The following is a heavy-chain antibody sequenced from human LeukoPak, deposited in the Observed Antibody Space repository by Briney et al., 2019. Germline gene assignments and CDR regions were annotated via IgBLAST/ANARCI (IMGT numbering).Heavy chain of an antibody. CDR1: GYTFTSYY. J-gene: IGHJ5*02. CDR3: ARVTGGRYCTTSCYMRGWFDP. D-gene: IGHD2-2*02. Sequence: ASVKVSCKASGYTFTSYYMHWVRQAPGQGLEWMGIINPSGGSTSYAQKFQGRVTITADESTRTAYMELSSLRSEDTAVYYCARVTGGRYCTTSCYMRGWFDPWGQGTLVTVSS. V-gene: IGHV1-46*01. CDR2: INPSGGST.